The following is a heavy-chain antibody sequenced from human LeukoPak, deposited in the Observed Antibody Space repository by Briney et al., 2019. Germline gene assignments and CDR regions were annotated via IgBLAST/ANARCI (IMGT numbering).Heavy chain of an antibody. J-gene: IGHJ3*02. CDR1: GGPIGSYY. Sequence: PSETLSLTCTVSGGPIGSYYWSWIRQPPGKGLEWIGYIYYSGSTNYNPSLNSRVHISVDTSKNQFSLKLSSVTAADTAVYYCAITTVTLPLRAFDIWGQGTMVTVSS. D-gene: IGHD4-17*01. CDR2: IYYSGST. CDR3: AITTVTLPLRAFDI. V-gene: IGHV4-59*01.